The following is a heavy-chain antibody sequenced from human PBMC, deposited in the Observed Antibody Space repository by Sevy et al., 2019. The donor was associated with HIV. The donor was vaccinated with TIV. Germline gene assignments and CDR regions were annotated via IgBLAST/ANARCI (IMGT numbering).Heavy chain of an antibody. CDR2: IYPGNSDP. CDR1: GYSFTSYW. V-gene: IGHV5-51*01. J-gene: IGHJ3*02. D-gene: IGHD3-10*01. Sequence: GESLKISCKGSGYSFTSYWIGWVRQMPGKGLEGMGTIYPGNSDPKYSPSFQGQVTIPADKPISTAYLQWSSLKASDTAMYYCARPVTMVRGVRAPDAFDIWGQGTMVTVSS. CDR3: ARPVTMVRGVRAPDAFDI.